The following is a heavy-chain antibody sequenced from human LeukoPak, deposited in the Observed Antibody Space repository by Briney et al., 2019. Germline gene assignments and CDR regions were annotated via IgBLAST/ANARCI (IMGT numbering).Heavy chain of an antibody. D-gene: IGHD2-2*01. CDR1: GFTFSSYA. J-gene: IGHJ4*02. CDR3: AGRYCSSASCNDY. CDR2: ISYDGSNK. Sequence: PGGSLRLSCAASGFTFSSYAMHWVRQAPGKGLEWVAVISYDGSNKYYADSVKGRFTISRDNSKNTLYLQMNSLRAEDTAVYYCAGRYCSSASCNDYWGQGTLVTVSS. V-gene: IGHV3-30-3*01.